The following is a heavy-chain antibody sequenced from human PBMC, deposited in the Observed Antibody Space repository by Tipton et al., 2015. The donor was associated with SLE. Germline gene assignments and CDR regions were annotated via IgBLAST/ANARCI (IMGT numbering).Heavy chain of an antibody. CDR3: ARGRIAVAGNHFDY. CDR1: GGSISSGSYY. V-gene: IGHV4-61*02. CDR2: IYTSGST. D-gene: IGHD6-19*01. J-gene: IGHJ4*02. Sequence: LRLSCTVSGGSISSGSYYWSWIRQPAGKGLEWIGRIYTSGSTNYNPSLKSRVTISVDTSKNQFPLKLSSVTAADTAVYYCARGRIAVAGNHFDYWGQGTLVTVSS.